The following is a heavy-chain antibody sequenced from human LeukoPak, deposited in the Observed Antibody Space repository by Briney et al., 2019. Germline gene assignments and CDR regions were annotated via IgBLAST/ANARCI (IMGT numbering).Heavy chain of an antibody. V-gene: IGHV3-30-3*01. Sequence: QAGGSLRLSCAASGFTFSSYAMHWVRQAPGKGLEWVAVISYDGSNKYYADSVKGRFTISRDNSKNTLYLQMNSPRAEDTAVYYCARAAVAGPLDYWGQGTLVTVSS. CDR2: ISYDGSNK. CDR3: ARAAVAGPLDY. CDR1: GFTFSSYA. D-gene: IGHD6-19*01. J-gene: IGHJ4*02.